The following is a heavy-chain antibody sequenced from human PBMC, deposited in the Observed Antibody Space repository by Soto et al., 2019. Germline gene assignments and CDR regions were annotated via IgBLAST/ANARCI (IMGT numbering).Heavy chain of an antibody. CDR3: AKARVGATSTLDY. D-gene: IGHD1-26*01. Sequence: QVQLVESGGGVVQPGRSLRLSCAASGFTFSSYGMHWVRQAPGKGLEWVAVISYDGSNKYYADSVKGRFTISRDNSKNTLYLQMSSLRAEDTAVYYCAKARVGATSTLDYWGQGTLVTVSS. V-gene: IGHV3-30*18. CDR1: GFTFSSYG. CDR2: ISYDGSNK. J-gene: IGHJ4*02.